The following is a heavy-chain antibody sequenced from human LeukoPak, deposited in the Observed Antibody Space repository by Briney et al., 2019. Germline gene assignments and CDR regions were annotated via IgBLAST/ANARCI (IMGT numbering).Heavy chain of an antibody. V-gene: IGHV4-39*01. CDR2: IYYTGST. Sequence: PSETLSVSCTVSGDSISSSSFYWGWIRQPPGKGLEWIGTIYYTGSTYYNPSLKSRVTISVDTSKNQFSLELSSVTATDTAVYYCARQPTAPYNLVQGTLVTVSS. J-gene: IGHJ4*02. CDR1: GDSISSSSFY. D-gene: IGHD4-11*01. CDR3: ARQPTAPYN.